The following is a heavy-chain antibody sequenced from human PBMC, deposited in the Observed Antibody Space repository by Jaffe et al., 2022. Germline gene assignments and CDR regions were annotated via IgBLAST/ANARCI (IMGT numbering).Heavy chain of an antibody. CDR1: GYTFTGYY. J-gene: IGHJ4*02. D-gene: IGHD6-19*01. V-gene: IGHV1-2*02. CDR2: INPNSGGT. Sequence: QVQLVQSGAEVKKPGASVKVSCKASGYTFTGYYMHWVRQAPGQGLEWMGWINPNSGGTNYAQKFQGRVTMTRDTSISTAYMELSRLRSDDTAVYYCARPRLGPIAVAGIEFDYWGQGTLVTVSS. CDR3: ARPRLGPIAVAGIEFDY.